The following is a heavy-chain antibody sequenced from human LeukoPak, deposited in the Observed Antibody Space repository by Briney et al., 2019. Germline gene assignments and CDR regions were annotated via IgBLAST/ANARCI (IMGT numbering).Heavy chain of an antibody. CDR2: FDPEDGET. CDR1: GYTFTGYY. Sequence: ASVKVSCKASGYTFTGYYMHWVRQAPGKGLEWMGGFDPEDGETIYAQKFQGRVTMTEDTSTDTAYMELSSLRSEDTAVYYCATTYYYDSSGYPLNWFDPWGQGTLVAVSS. J-gene: IGHJ5*02. CDR3: ATTYYYDSSGYPLNWFDP. D-gene: IGHD3-22*01. V-gene: IGHV1-24*01.